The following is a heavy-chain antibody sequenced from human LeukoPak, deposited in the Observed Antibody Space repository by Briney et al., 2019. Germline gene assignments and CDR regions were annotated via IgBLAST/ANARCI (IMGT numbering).Heavy chain of an antibody. CDR2: INHSGST. D-gene: IGHD3-10*01. CDR1: GGSFSGYY. V-gene: IGHV4-34*01. J-gene: IGHJ5*02. CDR3: ARGLGVISPNWFDP. Sequence: SETLSLTCAVYGGSFSGYYWSWIRQPPGEGLEWIGEINHSGSTNYNPSLKSRVTISVDTSKNQFSLKLSSVTAADTAVYYCARGLGVISPNWFDPWGQGTLVTVSS.